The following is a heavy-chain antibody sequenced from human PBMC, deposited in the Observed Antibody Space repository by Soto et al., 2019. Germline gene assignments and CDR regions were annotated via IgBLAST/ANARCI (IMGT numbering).Heavy chain of an antibody. CDR2: INPSGGGT. D-gene: IGHD4-17*01. CDR1: GYTFTRYY. V-gene: IGHV1-46*03. Sequence: QVQLVQSGAEVKKPGASVKVSCKASGYTFTRYYMHWVRQAPGQGLEWMGIINPSGGGTTYAQKFQGRVTMTSDTSTSTVYMELSSLRSEDTAVYYCTRGSLTPVTSPIDYWGQGTLVTVSS. J-gene: IGHJ4*02. CDR3: TRGSLTPVTSPIDY.